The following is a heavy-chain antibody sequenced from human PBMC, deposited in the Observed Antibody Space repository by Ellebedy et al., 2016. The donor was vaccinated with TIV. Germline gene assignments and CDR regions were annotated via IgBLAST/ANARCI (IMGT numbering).Heavy chain of an antibody. J-gene: IGHJ5*02. Sequence: AASVKVSCKASGYTFTSYGISWVRQAPGQGLEWMGWINPYNGNTNYVQKLQDRVTMTTDTSTGTAYMELRSLRSDDAAVYYCARDGPWGYHGFDPWGQGTLVTVSS. CDR1: GYTFTSYG. CDR2: INPYNGNT. D-gene: IGHD3-16*02. CDR3: ARDGPWGYHGFDP. V-gene: IGHV1-18*01.